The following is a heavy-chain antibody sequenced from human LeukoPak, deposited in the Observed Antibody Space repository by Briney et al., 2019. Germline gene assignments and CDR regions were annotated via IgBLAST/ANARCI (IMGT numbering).Heavy chain of an antibody. D-gene: IGHD3-10*01. CDR1: GFTFSSYS. Sequence: GGSLRLSCAASGFTFSSYSMNWVRQAPGKGLEWVSSISSSSSYIYYADSVKGRFTISRDNAKNSLYLQMNSLRAEDTAVYYCARNYGSGSYFLDLWGQGTPVTVSS. V-gene: IGHV3-21*01. CDR2: ISSSSSYI. CDR3: ARNYGSGSYFLDL. J-gene: IGHJ5*02.